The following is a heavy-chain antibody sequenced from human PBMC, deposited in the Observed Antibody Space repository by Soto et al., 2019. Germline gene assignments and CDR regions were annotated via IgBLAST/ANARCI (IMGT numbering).Heavy chain of an antibody. CDR1: GYTFTSYG. Sequence: ASVKVSCKASGYTFTSYGISWVRQAPGQGLEWMGWISAYNGNTNYAQKLQGRVTMTTDTSTSTAYMELRSLRSDDTAVYYCARAGTYYYDSSGYSWNPFDYWGQGTLVTVSS. V-gene: IGHV1-18*01. CDR2: ISAYNGNT. CDR3: ARAGTYYYDSSGYSWNPFDY. D-gene: IGHD3-22*01. J-gene: IGHJ4*02.